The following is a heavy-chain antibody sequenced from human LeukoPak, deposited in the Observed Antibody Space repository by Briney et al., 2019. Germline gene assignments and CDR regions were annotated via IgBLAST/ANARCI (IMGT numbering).Heavy chain of an antibody. CDR2: IRSKAYGGTT. CDR1: GFTFGDCA. Sequence: GGSLRLSCTASGFTFGDCAMSWFRQAPGKGLEWVGFIRSKAYGGTTEYAASVKGRFTISRDDSKSIAYLQMNSLKTEDTAVYSCAREGNYYGSGSYDYWGQGTLVTVSS. V-gene: IGHV3-49*03. J-gene: IGHJ4*02. D-gene: IGHD3-10*01. CDR3: AREGNYYGSGSYDY.